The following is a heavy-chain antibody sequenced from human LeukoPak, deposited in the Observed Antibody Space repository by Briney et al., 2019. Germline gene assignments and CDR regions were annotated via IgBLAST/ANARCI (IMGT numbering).Heavy chain of an antibody. Sequence: SETLSLTCAVYGGSFSGYYWSWIRQPPGKGLEWIGEINHSGSTNYNPSLKRRVTISVDTTKNQFSLKLSSVTAADTAVYYCARFLGLKYPLITMVRGTNRARHAFDIWGQGTMVTVSS. CDR2: INHSGST. CDR1: GGSFSGYY. V-gene: IGHV4-34*01. CDR3: ARFLGLKYPLITMVRGTNRARHAFDI. J-gene: IGHJ3*02. D-gene: IGHD3-10*01.